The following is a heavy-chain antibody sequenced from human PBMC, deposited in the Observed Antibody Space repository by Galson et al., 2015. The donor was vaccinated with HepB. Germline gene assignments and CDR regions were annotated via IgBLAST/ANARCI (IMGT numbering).Heavy chain of an antibody. Sequence: SLRLYCADPGFTFDDYVMHWVRQAPGKGLEWVPGISWNSGNIGYADSVKGRFTISRDNAKNSLYLQMISLRAEDTALYYCAKGFRIAAAGYDAFDIWGQGTMVTVSS. V-gene: IGHV3-9*01. J-gene: IGHJ3*02. D-gene: IGHD6-13*01. CDR2: ISWNSGNI. CDR3: AKGFRIAAAGYDAFDI. CDR1: GFTFDDYV.